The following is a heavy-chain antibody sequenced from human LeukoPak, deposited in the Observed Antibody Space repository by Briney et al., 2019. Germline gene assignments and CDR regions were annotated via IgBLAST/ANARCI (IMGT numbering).Heavy chain of an antibody. D-gene: IGHD3-22*01. CDR2: ISSSGSTI. Sequence: GGSLRLSCAASGFTFSDYYMSWIRQAPGKGLEWVSYISSSGSTIYYADSVKGRFTISRDNAKNSLYLQMNSLRAEDTAVYYCARDANYYDSSVNFDYWGQGTLVTVSS. V-gene: IGHV3-11*01. CDR3: ARDANYYDSSVNFDY. CDR1: GFTFSDYY. J-gene: IGHJ4*02.